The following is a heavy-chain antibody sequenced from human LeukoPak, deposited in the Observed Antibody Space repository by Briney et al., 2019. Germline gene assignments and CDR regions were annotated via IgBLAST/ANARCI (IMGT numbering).Heavy chain of an antibody. V-gene: IGHV3-48*02. Sequence: GGTLILSCAATGFTFRSYAKQWVRQAPWKRLEWVSYITYNSGTIFYADSVKGRSTTSRDNAKDSLYLQMSSLRDEDTAVYYCARDSGYSYADDYWGQGTLVTVSS. D-gene: IGHD5-18*01. CDR1: GFTFRSYA. CDR3: ARDSGYSYADDY. CDR2: ITYNSGTI. J-gene: IGHJ4*02.